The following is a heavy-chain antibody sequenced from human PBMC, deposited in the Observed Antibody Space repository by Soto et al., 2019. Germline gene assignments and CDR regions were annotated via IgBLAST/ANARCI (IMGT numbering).Heavy chain of an antibody. J-gene: IGHJ4*02. D-gene: IGHD3-3*01. Sequence: QVQLVESGGDVVQLGRSLRLSCAVSGFTFSSYAMHWVRQAPGKGLEWVAVISYDGSNKYYADSVRGRFTISRDNSKNTLYLQMNRLRAADTALYYCARHKRDLRFLEWSYYFNYWGQGTLFTVSS. V-gene: IGHV3-30-3*01. CDR1: GFTFSSYA. CDR2: ISYDGSNK. CDR3: ARHKRDLRFLEWSYYFNY.